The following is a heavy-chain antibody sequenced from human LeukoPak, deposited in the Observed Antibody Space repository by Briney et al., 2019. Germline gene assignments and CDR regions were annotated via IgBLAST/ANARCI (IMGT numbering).Heavy chain of an antibody. CDR2: IYSGGST. J-gene: IGHJ4*02. Sequence: GGPLRLSCAASGFTVSNNYMSWVRQAPGKGLEWVSLIYSGGSTYYANSVKGRFTISRDNSQNTLYLQMNSLRAEDTAVYYCAREVAASGLGYFDYWGQGTLVTVSS. D-gene: IGHD3-16*01. V-gene: IGHV3-53*01. CDR3: AREVAASGLGYFDY. CDR1: GFTVSNNY.